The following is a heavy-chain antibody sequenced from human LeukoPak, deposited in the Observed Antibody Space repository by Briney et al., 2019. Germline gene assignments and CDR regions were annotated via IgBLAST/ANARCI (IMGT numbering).Heavy chain of an antibody. Sequence: ASVKVSCKASGGTFSSYAISWVRQAPGQGLEWMGGIIPIFGTANYAQKFQGRVTITADESTSTAYMELSSLRSEDTAVYYCARVAICSGGSCYSVPRVFESRGNNWFDPWGQGTLVTVSS. V-gene: IGHV1-69*13. CDR2: IIPIFGTA. CDR3: ARVAICSGGSCYSVPRVFESRGNNWFDP. J-gene: IGHJ5*02. D-gene: IGHD2-15*01. CDR1: GGTFSSYA.